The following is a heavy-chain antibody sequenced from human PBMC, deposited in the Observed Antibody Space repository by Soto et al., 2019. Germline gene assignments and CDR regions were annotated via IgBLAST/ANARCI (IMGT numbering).Heavy chain of an antibody. CDR2: IYYSGST. D-gene: IGHD3-10*01. J-gene: IGHJ4*02. CDR1: GGSISSGDYY. V-gene: IGHV4-30-4*01. CDR3: ARGMEYYYGSGSHNPFDY. Sequence: SETLSLTCTVSGGSISSGDYYWSWIRQPPGKGLEWIGYIYYSGSTYYNPSLKSRVTISVDTSKNQFSLKLSSVTAADTAVYYCARGMEYYYGSGSHNPFDYWGQGTLVTVSS.